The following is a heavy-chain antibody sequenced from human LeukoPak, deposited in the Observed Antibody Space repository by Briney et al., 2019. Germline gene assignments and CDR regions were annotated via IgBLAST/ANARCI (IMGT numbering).Heavy chain of an antibody. V-gene: IGHV1-2*02. CDR2: INPNTGGT. CDR3: ATKEYCSSTSCYSLDAFDI. Sequence: GASVKVSCKASGYIFIGYYIHWVRQAPGQGLEWMGWINPNTGGTNYAQKFQGRVTMTRDTSISTAYMELSRLRSDDTAVYYCATKEYCSSTSCYSLDAFDIWGQGTMVTVSS. CDR1: GYIFIGYY. D-gene: IGHD2-2*01. J-gene: IGHJ3*02.